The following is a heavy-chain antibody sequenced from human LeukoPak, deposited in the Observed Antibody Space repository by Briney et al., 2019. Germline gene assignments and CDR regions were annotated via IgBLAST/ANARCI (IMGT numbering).Heavy chain of an antibody. V-gene: IGHV4-39*07. CDR2: IYYSGST. CDR1: GGSISSSSYY. D-gene: IGHD3-10*01. CDR3: ARSRQASGLFSS. Sequence: SETLSLTCTVSGGSISSSSYYWGWIRQPPGKGLEWIGSIYYSGSTYYNPSLKSRFTISVNRPKNQFFLNVTSLTAADTAVYYCARSRQASGLFSSWGQGTLVVVSS. J-gene: IGHJ5*02.